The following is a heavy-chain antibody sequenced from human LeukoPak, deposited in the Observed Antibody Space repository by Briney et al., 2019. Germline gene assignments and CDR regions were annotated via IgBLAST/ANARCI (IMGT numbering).Heavy chain of an antibody. D-gene: IGHD6-19*01. V-gene: IGHV3-23*01. CDR1: GFTFSSYW. Sequence: GGSLRLSCAASGFTFSSYWMSWVRQAPGKGLEWVSAISGSGGTTYYADSVKGRFTISRDNSKNTLYLQINSLRAEDTAVYYCPKDPLPCIVVADRDYWGLGTLVPVSS. CDR2: ISGSGGTT. J-gene: IGHJ4*02. CDR3: PKDPLPCIVVADRDY.